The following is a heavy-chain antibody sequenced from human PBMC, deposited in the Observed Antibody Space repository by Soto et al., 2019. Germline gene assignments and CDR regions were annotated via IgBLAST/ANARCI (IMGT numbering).Heavy chain of an antibody. CDR3: ATIREVWFGELAEYFQH. V-gene: IGHV1-24*01. D-gene: IGHD3-10*01. CDR1: GYTLTELS. J-gene: IGHJ1*01. Sequence: QVQLVQSGAEVKKPGASVKVSCKVSGYTLTELSMHWVRQAPGKGLEWMGGFDPEDGETIYAQKFQGRVTMTEDTSTDTXYMELSSLGSEDTAVYYCATIREVWFGELAEYFQHWGQGTLVTVSS. CDR2: FDPEDGET.